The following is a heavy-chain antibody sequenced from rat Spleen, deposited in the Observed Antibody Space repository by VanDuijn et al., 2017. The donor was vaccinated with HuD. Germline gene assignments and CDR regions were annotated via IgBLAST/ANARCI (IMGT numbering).Heavy chain of an antibody. Sequence: EVQLVESGGGLVQPGRSLKLSCAASGFTFSDFDMAWVRQAPTKGLEWVSSINTDGGSTYYPDSVKGRFTISRDVAKSTLYLQMDSLRSEDTATYYCTRGGTSRFDYWGQGVMVTVSS. V-gene: IGHV5-20*01. CDR1: GFTFSDFD. CDR3: TRGGTSRFDY. J-gene: IGHJ2*01. CDR2: INTDGGST. D-gene: IGHD1-5*01.